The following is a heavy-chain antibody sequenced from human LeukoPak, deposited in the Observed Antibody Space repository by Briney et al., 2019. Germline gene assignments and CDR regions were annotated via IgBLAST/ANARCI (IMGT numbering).Heavy chain of an antibody. Sequence: SETLSLTCAASGGSISTYYWSWIRQSPGRGLEYIGHSYYNGRTDYNPSLKSRVTISVDTSRNQFSLKLNSVTAADTAVYFCARWYCNRGTCYYLDYWGQGTLVTVSS. V-gene: IGHV4-59*01. D-gene: IGHD2-21*02. CDR3: ARWYCNRGTCYYLDY. CDR2: SYYNGRT. J-gene: IGHJ4*02. CDR1: GGSISTYY.